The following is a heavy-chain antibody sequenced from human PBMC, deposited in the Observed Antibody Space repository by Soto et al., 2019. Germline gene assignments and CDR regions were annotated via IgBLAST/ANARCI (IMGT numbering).Heavy chain of an antibody. J-gene: IGHJ4*02. D-gene: IGHD4-17*01. V-gene: IGHV4-4*07. CDR3: ARSPAYGDYANLDN. CDR2: IHSTRSP. Sequence: PXETLSLTCTVAGDSVSKYSWNWIRQPAGKGLEWIGRIHSTRSPNYNPSLKSRVTMSVDTSKNQFSLKLNLTSVTAADTAVYYCARSPAYGDYANLDNWGQGTLVTVSS. CDR1: GDSVSKYS.